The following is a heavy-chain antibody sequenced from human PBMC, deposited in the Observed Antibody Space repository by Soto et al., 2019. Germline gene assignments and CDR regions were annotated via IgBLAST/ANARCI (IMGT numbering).Heavy chain of an antibody. D-gene: IGHD6-6*01. Sequence: GGSLRLSCAASGFTFSSYGMHWVRQAPGKGLEWVAVIWYDGSNKYYADSVKGRFTISRDNSKNTLYLQRNSLRAEDTAVYYCARDLPSSIAARHYYGMDVWGQGTTVTVYS. CDR3: ARDLPSSIAARHYYGMDV. CDR2: IWYDGSNK. V-gene: IGHV3-33*01. CDR1: GFTFSSYG. J-gene: IGHJ6*02.